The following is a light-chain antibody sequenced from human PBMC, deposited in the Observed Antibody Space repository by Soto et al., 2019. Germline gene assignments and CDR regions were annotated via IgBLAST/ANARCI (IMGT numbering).Light chain of an antibody. CDR1: QGIHKY. CDR3: LQHNFYPPT. Sequence: DIQMTQSPSAMSASVGDRVTITCRASQGIHKYLAWFQQKTGKVPKRLIYGASSLQSGVPSRFSGSGSGTEFTLTISSLQPEDFATYYCLQHNFYPPTFGQGTRLE. CDR2: GAS. V-gene: IGKV1-17*03. J-gene: IGKJ5*01.